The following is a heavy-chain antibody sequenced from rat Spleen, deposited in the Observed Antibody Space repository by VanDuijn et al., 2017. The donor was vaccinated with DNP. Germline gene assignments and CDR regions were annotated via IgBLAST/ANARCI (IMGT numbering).Heavy chain of an antibody. V-gene: IGHV5-20*01. CDR2: IRYDGGGT. CDR1: GFTFSDYY. CDR3: TTVRGPYWYFDF. J-gene: IGHJ1*01. Sequence: EVQLVESGGGLVQPGRSLKLSCAASGFTFSDYYMAWVRQAPTKGLEWVAYIRYDGGGTYYRDSMKGRFTLSRDNAKSSLYLQMDSLRSEDTATYYCTTVRGPYWYFDFWGPGTMVTVSS.